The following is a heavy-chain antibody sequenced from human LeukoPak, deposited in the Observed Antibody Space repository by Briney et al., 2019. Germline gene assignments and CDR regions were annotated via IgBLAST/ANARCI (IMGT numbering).Heavy chain of an antibody. J-gene: IGHJ5*02. CDR1: GYTFTSYD. D-gene: IGHD3-3*01. Sequence: ASVKVSCKASGYTFTSYDINWVRQATGQGLEWMGWTNPNSGNTGYAQKFQGRVTITRNTSISTAYMELSSLRSEDTAVYYCARATTFWSGYYNWFDLWGQGTLVTVSS. CDR3: ARATTFWSGYYNWFDL. CDR2: TNPNSGNT. V-gene: IGHV1-8*03.